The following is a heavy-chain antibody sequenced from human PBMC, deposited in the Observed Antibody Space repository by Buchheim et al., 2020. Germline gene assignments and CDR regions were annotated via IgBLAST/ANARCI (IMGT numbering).Heavy chain of an antibody. CDR2: IYHSGST. Sequence: QVQLQESGPGLVKPSGTLSLTCAVSGGSISSGNWWSWVRQPPGKGLEWIGEIYHSGSTNYNPSLKSRVTMSVDKSKNQFSLKLTSVTAADTAVYYCARDVSPLAVAGTSYFDYWGQGTL. CDR3: ARDVSPLAVAGTSYFDY. J-gene: IGHJ4*02. CDR1: GGSISSGNW. D-gene: IGHD6-19*01. V-gene: IGHV4-4*02.